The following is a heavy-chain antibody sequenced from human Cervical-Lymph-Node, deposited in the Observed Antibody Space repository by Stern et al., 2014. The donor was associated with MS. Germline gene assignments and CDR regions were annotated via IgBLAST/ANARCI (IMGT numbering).Heavy chain of an antibody. D-gene: IGHD5-12*01. CDR2: ISAYNGKT. CDR3: ARGGIGYSGMIDY. Sequence: QLVQSGAEVKKPGASVKVSCKASGYTFTSYGISWVRQAPGQGLEWMGWISAYNGKTTYAQKLQGSVTMTTEQSTRHAYLALRSLRSDYTAVYYCARGGIGYSGMIDYWGQGTLVTVSS. V-gene: IGHV1-18*01. CDR1: GYTFTSYG. J-gene: IGHJ4*02.